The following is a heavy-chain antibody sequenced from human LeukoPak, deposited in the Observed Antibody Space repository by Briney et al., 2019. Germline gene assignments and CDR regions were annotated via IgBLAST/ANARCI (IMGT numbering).Heavy chain of an antibody. CDR1: GFSFSDYS. Sequence: GGSLRLSCAASGFSFSDYSLNWVRQAPGKGLEWVSSISKGSGYIYYTDSVKGRFTISRDNAKNSLFLQMNSLRAEDTAVYYCARGGSSGNYCFNYWGQGTLVTVSS. CDR2: ISKGSGYI. CDR3: ARGGSSGNYCFNY. D-gene: IGHD3-22*01. V-gene: IGHV3-21*01. J-gene: IGHJ4*02.